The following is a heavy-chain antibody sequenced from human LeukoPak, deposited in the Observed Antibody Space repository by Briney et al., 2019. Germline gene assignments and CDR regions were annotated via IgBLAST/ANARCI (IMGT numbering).Heavy chain of an antibody. D-gene: IGHD6-13*01. V-gene: IGHV4-34*01. J-gene: IGHJ5*02. Sequence: MPSETLSLTCAVYGGSFSGYYWSWIRQPPGKGLEWIGEINHSGSTNYNPSLKSRVTISVDTSKNQFSLKLSSVTAADTAVYYCARQAYSSNLGWFDPWGQGTLVTVSS. CDR3: ARQAYSSNLGWFDP. CDR1: GGSFSGYY. CDR2: INHSGST.